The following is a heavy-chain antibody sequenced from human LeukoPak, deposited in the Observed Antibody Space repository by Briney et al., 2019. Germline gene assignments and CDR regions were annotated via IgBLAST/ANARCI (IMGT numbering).Heavy chain of an antibody. D-gene: IGHD3-22*01. CDR1: GYTFTSYG. V-gene: IGHV1-18*01. Sequence: ASVKVSCKASGYTFTSYGISWVRQAPGQGLEGMGWISAYNGNTNYAQKLQGRVTMTTDTSTSTAYMELRSLRSDDTAVYYCARGVRYYYDSSGNPFDYWGQGTLVTVSS. CDR3: ARGVRYYYDSSGNPFDY. CDR2: ISAYNGNT. J-gene: IGHJ4*02.